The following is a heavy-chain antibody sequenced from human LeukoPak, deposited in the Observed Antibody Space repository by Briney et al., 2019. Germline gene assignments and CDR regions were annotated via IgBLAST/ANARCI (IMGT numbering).Heavy chain of an antibody. J-gene: IGHJ4*02. V-gene: IGHV3-30*02. Sequence: SGGSLRLSCAASGFTFSSYGMHWVRQAPGKGLEWVAFIRYDGSNKYYADSVKGRFTISRDNSKNTLYLRMNSLRAEDTAVYYCAKGMVRGVITPFDYWGQGTLVTVSS. CDR3: AKGMVRGVITPFDY. D-gene: IGHD3-10*01. CDR2: IRYDGSNK. CDR1: GFTFSSYG.